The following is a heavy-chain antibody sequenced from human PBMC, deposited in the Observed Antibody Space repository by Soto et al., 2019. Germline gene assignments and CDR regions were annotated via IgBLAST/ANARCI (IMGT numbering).Heavy chain of an antibody. Sequence: PSETLSLTCAVYGGSFSGYYWNWIRQPPGKGLEWIGEINHGGSTNYNPSLKSRVTISVDTSKNQFSLKLSSVTAADTAVYYCARGWGRIFDYWGQGTLVTVSS. V-gene: IGHV4-34*01. CDR2: INHGGST. J-gene: IGHJ4*02. CDR3: ARGWGRIFDY. D-gene: IGHD7-27*01. CDR1: GGSFSGYY.